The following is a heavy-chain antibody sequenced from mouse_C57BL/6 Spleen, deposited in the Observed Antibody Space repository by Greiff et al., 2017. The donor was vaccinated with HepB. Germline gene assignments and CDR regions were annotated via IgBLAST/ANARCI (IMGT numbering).Heavy chain of an antibody. V-gene: IGHV1-80*01. Sequence: VQLQQSGAELVKPGASVKISCKASGYAFSSYWMNWVKQRPGKGLEWIGQIYPGDGDTNYNGKFKGKATLTADKSSSTAYMQLSSLTSEDSAVYFCARDSNYPRYFDVWGTGTTVTVSS. CDR2: IYPGDGDT. CDR3: ARDSNYPRYFDV. D-gene: IGHD2-5*01. CDR1: GYAFSSYW. J-gene: IGHJ1*03.